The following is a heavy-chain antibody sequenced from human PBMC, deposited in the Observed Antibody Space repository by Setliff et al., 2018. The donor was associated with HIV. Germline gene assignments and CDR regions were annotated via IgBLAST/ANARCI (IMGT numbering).Heavy chain of an antibody. CDR2: TIPMFGTA. CDR3: ALPYCGGGNCWSSASLPPAGWFDP. Sequence: SVKVSCKASGGTFGIYGISWVRQAPGQGLEWVGGTIPMFGTANYAQKFQGRVTITTDESTSTAYMELSSLRSEDTAVYYCALPYCGGGNCWSSASLPPAGWFDPWGQGTLVTVSS. J-gene: IGHJ5*02. V-gene: IGHV1-69*05. CDR1: GGTFGIYG. D-gene: IGHD2-15*01.